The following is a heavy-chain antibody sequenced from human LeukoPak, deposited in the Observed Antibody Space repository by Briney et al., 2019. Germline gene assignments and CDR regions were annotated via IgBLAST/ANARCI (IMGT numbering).Heavy chain of an antibody. CDR3: ARDGDCSGGSCHYYFDY. CDR2: INHSGST. J-gene: IGHJ4*02. CDR1: GGSFSGYY. Sequence: SETLSLTCAVYGGSFSGYYWSWIRQPPGKGLEWLGEINHSGSTNYNPSLKSRVTISVDTSKNQFSLKLSSVTAADTAVYYCARDGDCSGGSCHYYFDYWGQGTLVTVSS. V-gene: IGHV4-34*01. D-gene: IGHD2-15*01.